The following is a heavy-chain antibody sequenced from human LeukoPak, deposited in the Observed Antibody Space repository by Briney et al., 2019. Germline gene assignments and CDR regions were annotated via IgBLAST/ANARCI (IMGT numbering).Heavy chain of an antibody. Sequence: GGSLRLSCAASGFTFSSYEMNWVRQAPGKGLEWVSYISSSGSTIYYADSVKGRFTISRDNAKNSLYLHMNSLRGEDTALYYCARGSRDYLNWFDPWGQGILVTVSS. CDR2: ISSSGSTI. J-gene: IGHJ5*02. D-gene: IGHD4-11*01. V-gene: IGHV3-48*03. CDR1: GFTFSSYE. CDR3: ARGSRDYLNWFDP.